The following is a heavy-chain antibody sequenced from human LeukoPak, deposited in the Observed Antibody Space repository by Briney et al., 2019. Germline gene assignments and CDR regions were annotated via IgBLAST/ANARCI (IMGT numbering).Heavy chain of an antibody. CDR2: IRYDGSNK. Sequence: PGGSLRLSCAAYRFTFSSYGMHWVRQAPGKGLEWVAFIRYDGSNKYYADSVKGRFTISGDNSKNTLYLQMNSLRAEDTAVYYCARAAVAGTLCFDYWGQGTLVTVSS. D-gene: IGHD6-13*01. V-gene: IGHV3-30*02. CDR1: RFTFSSYG. J-gene: IGHJ4*02. CDR3: ARAAVAGTLCFDY.